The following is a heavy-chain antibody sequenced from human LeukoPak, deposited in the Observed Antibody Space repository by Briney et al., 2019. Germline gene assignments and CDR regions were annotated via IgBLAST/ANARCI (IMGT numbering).Heavy chain of an antibody. J-gene: IGHJ4*02. D-gene: IGHD3-22*01. CDR1: GYTYTSYD. CDR3: ARGTDSSGYPLADY. V-gene: IGHV1-8*03. Sequence: ASVKVSCKASGYTYTSYDINWVRQATGQGLEWMGWMNPNSGNTGYAQKFQGRVTITRNTSISTAYMELSSLISEDTAVYYCARGTDSSGYPLADYWGQGTLVTVSS. CDR2: MNPNSGNT.